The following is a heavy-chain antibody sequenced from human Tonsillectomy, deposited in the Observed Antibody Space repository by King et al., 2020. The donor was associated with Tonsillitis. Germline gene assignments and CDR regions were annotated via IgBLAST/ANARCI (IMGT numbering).Heavy chain of an antibody. CDR3: ARGKSDFWTGYPNYFDY. Sequence: QVQLQQWGAGLLKPSETLSLTCAVYDGSFSGYYWGWIRQPPGKGLEWIGEISHSGSTNYNPSLKNRVTISIDTSTNQFSLKLSSVTAADTAVYYCARGKSDFWTGYPNYFDYWGQGTPVTVSS. V-gene: IGHV4-34*01. CDR2: ISHSGST. D-gene: IGHD3/OR15-3a*01. J-gene: IGHJ4*02. CDR1: DGSFSGYY.